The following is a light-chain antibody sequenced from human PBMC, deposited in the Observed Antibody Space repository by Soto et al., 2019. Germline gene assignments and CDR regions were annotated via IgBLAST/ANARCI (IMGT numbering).Light chain of an antibody. Sequence: DIQMTQSPSSLSASVGDRVTITCRASQSISTYLNWYQQKVGKAPKLLIYAASSLQRGVPLRFSCSRSGKDFALPISSLQPEDFATYYCQQSFRTPRTFGQGTKLDIK. J-gene: IGKJ2*02. CDR2: AAS. CDR1: QSISTY. V-gene: IGKV1-39*01. CDR3: QQSFRTPRT.